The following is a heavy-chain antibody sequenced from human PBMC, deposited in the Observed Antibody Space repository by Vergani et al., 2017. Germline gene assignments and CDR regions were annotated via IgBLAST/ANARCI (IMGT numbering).Heavy chain of an antibody. CDR3: AKARDPNCKGGNCYSYYYGLDL. CDR1: GFTFSSYA. CDR2: ISGSGGNP. J-gene: IGHJ6*02. D-gene: IGHD4-23*01. Sequence: EVQLLESGGNLIQPGGSLGLSCGASGFTFSSYAMTWVRLAPGKGLQWVSAISGSGGNPFYTDSVKGRFTISRDNSKDTLYLQMNSLRVEDTAIYYCAKARDPNCKGGNCYSYYYGLDLWGQGTTVTVSS. V-gene: IGHV3-23*01.